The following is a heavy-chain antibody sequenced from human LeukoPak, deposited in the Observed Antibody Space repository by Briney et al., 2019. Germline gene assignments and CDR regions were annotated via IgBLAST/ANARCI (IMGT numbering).Heavy chain of an antibody. J-gene: IGHJ4*02. D-gene: IGHD5-18*01. CDR1: GFTFSSYA. CDR2: ISGSGGNT. CDR3: AKDTAEYTYGSSFDY. Sequence: GGSLRLSCAASGFTFSSYAMTWVRQGPGKGLEWVSSISGSGGNTYYADSVKGRFTISRDNSRNTPYLQKNSLRAEDTAVYYCAKDTAEYTYGSSFDYWGQGTLVTVSS. V-gene: IGHV3-23*01.